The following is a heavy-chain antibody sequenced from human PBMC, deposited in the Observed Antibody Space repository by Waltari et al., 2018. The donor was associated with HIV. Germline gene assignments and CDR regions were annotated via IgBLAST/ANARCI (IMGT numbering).Heavy chain of an antibody. CDR1: GGSFSGYY. Sequence: QVQLQQWGAGLLKPSETLSLTCAVYGGSFSGYYWSWIRQPPGKGLEWIGEINHSGSTNYNPSLKSRVTISVDTSKNQFSLKLSSVTAADTAVYYCARGYITIFGVVPRGNWFDPWGQGTLVTVSS. CDR2: INHSGST. J-gene: IGHJ5*02. V-gene: IGHV4-34*01. D-gene: IGHD3-3*01. CDR3: ARGYITIFGVVPRGNWFDP.